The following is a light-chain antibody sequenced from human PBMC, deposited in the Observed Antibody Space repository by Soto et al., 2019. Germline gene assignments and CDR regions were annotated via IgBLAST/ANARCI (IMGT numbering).Light chain of an antibody. V-gene: IGLV2-14*01. J-gene: IGLJ2*01. CDR3: NSYTNSSAVV. CDR1: RDDIGAYDY. Sequence: QSVLTQPASVSGSPGQSVTISCAGTRDDIGAYDYVSRYQQHPGNAPKLLVYEVTNRPSGVSDHFSGSKSGNTASLTISGLQAEDEADYYCNSYTNSSAVVFGGGTKVTVL. CDR2: EVT.